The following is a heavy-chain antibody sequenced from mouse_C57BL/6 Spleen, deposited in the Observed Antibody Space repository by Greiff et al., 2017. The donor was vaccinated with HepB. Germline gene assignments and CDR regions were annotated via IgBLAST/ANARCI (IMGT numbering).Heavy chain of an antibody. CDR3: ARIDDDGFAY. CDR1: GYTFTSYW. CDR2: IDPSDSET. V-gene: IGHV1-52*01. D-gene: IGHD2-4*01. Sequence: VQLQQPGAELVRPGSSVKLSCKASGYTFTSYWMQWVKQRPIQGLEWIGNIDPSDSETHYNQKFKDKATLTVDKSSSTAYMQLSSLSSEDSAVYYCARIDDDGFAYWGQGTLVTVSA. J-gene: IGHJ3*01.